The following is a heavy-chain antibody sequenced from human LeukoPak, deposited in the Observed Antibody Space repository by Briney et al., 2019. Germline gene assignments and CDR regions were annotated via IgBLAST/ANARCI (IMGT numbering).Heavy chain of an antibody. CDR2: INNDGSTT. Sequence: PGGSLRLSCAASGFTVSSNYMSWVRQAPGKGLEWVSRINNDGSTTSYADSVKGRFTISRDNAKKSLYLQINSLRAEDTAVYYCARGRSGVSGNDSPFDYWGQGTLVTVSS. V-gene: IGHV3-74*01. D-gene: IGHD5-12*01. CDR3: ARGRSGVSGNDSPFDY. CDR1: GFTVSSNY. J-gene: IGHJ4*02.